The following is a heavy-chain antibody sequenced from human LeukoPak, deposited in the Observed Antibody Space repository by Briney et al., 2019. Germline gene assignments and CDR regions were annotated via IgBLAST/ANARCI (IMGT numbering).Heavy chain of an antibody. J-gene: IGHJ4*02. CDR1: GFTFSSYA. D-gene: IGHD3-10*01. CDR3: TEATYGSGSAH. Sequence: GGSLRLSCAASGFTFSSYAMSWVRQAPGKGLEWVSAISGSGGSTYYADSVKGRFTISRDNSKNTLYLQINSLKTEDTAVYYCTEATYGSGSAHWGQGTLVTVSS. V-gene: IGHV3-23*01. CDR2: ISGSGGST.